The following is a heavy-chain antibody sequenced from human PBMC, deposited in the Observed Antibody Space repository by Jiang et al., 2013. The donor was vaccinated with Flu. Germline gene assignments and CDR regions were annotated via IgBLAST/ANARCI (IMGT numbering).Heavy chain of an antibody. Sequence: LVKASQTLSLTCTVSSGSISSGDYYWSWIRQPPGKGLEWIGYIYYTGTTDSNPSLESRVDLSIDTAKNQFSLNLRAVTAADTAEYYCVAATSVTMWAFEIWGQGTVVTVSS. V-gene: IGHV4-30-4*01. CDR3: VAATSVTMWAFEI. CDR1: SGSISSGDYY. D-gene: IGHD3-10*02. CDR2: IYYTGTT. J-gene: IGHJ3*02.